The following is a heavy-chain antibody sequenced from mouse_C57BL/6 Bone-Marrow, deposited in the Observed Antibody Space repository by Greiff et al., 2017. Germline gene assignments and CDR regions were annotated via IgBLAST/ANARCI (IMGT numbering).Heavy chain of an antibody. D-gene: IGHD1-3*01. J-gene: IGHJ2*01. Sequence: EVKLVESGGDLVKPGGSLKLSCAASGFTFISYGMSWVRQTPDKRLEWVATISSGGSYTYYPDSVKGRFTISRDNAKNTLYLQMSSLKSEDTAMYYCARQNYNTHYWGQGTTLTVAS. CDR1: GFTFISYG. CDR2: ISSGGSYT. V-gene: IGHV5-6*01. CDR3: ARQNYNTHY.